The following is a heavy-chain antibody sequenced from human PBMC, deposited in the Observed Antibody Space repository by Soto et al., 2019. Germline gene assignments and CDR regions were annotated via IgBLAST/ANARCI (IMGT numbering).Heavy chain of an antibody. CDR2: IYPGDSDT. Sequence: PGESLKISCKGSGYSFTSYGIGWVRRMPGKGLEWMGIIYPGDSDTRYSPSFRGHVTISATKSITTAFLQWSSLRASDTAMYYCARQIYDSDTGPNFQYYFDSWGQGTPVTVSS. J-gene: IGHJ4*02. V-gene: IGHV5-51*01. CDR1: GYSFTSYG. D-gene: IGHD3-22*01. CDR3: ARQIYDSDTGPNFQYYFDS.